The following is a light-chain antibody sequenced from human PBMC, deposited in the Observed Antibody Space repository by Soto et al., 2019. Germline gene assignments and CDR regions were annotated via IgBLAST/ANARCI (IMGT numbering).Light chain of an antibody. CDR3: QQYNGYSRT. Sequence: DIQMTQSPSTLSASVGDRVTITWGARQSISSWLAWYQQKPVKAPKLLIYKASNLHSGVPSRFSGSSYGTEFNLTISSLQTDDFATYYCQQYNGYSRTFGLGTKVDIK. J-gene: IGKJ1*01. CDR1: QSISSW. CDR2: KAS. V-gene: IGKV1-5*03.